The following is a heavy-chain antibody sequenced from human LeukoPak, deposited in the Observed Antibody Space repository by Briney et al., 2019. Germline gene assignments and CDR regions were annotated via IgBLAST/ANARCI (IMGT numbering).Heavy chain of an antibody. CDR3: ARHPNSNWDY. J-gene: IGHJ4*02. Sequence: GGSLRLSCGVSGFTFRNYWMTWVRQVPGKGLEWVVNINEGGNEKNYVDSVKGRFTVSRDNAQNSLYLQMNSLRVEDTAVYYCARHPNSNWDYWGQGTLVTVSS. V-gene: IGHV3-7*03. CDR1: GFTFRNYW. CDR2: INEGGNEK. D-gene: IGHD1-1*01.